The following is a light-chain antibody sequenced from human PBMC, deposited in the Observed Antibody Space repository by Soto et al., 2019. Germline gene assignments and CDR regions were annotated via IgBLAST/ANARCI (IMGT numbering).Light chain of an antibody. J-gene: IGKJ2*01. CDR2: AAS. V-gene: IGKV1-39*01. CDR1: QSISTY. CDR3: QQSYSTPYT. Sequence: DIQMTQSPSSLSASVGDRVIITCRASQSISTYLNWYQHKPGKAPNLLIYAASTLQSGVPSRFLGSGSGTDFTLTISSLQPEDFATYHCQQSYSTPYTFGQGTKLEIK.